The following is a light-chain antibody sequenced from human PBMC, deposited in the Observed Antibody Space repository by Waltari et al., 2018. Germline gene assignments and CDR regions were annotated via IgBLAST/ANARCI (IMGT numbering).Light chain of an antibody. Sequence: DIQMTQSPSSLSASVGDRVTITCRASQSISKNLNWYQQKPGKVPKLLFYAASSLQSGVPSGFSGSGSGTDFTLTISSLHPEDFATYYCQQTYRTPWTFGQGTKLEIK. CDR1: QSISKN. CDR3: QQTYRTPWT. CDR2: AAS. V-gene: IGKV1-39*01. J-gene: IGKJ1*01.